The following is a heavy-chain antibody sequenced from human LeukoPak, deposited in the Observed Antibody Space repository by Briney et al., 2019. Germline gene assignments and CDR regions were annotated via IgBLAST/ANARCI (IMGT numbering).Heavy chain of an antibody. CDR3: AKGPGGSYYSAPNDY. D-gene: IGHD1-26*01. CDR1: AFIPSSFA. J-gene: IGHJ4*02. V-gene: IGHV3-23*01. CDR2: ISASGGST. Sequence: GRSLRPSSAAAAFIPSSFAMSWVRQPPGKGLEWVSAISASGGSTLYADSGKSRFTSSRDNSRNTLCMQMNSLRAEETAVYYCAKGPGGSYYSAPNDYGGQGNLVTVSS.